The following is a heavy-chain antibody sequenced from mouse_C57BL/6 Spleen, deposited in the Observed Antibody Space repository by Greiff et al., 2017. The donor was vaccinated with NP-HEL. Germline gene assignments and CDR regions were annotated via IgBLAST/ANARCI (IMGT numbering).Heavy chain of an antibody. V-gene: IGHV1-64*01. Sequence: QVQLKQPGAELVKPGASVKLSCKASGYTFTSYWMHWVKQRPGQGLEWIGMIHPNSGSTNYNEKFKSKATLTVDKSSSTAYMQLSSLTSEDSAVYYCARDLNYYGSSYAMDYWGQGTSVTVSS. D-gene: IGHD1-1*01. CDR3: ARDLNYYGSSYAMDY. CDR2: IHPNSGST. J-gene: IGHJ4*01. CDR1: GYTFTSYW.